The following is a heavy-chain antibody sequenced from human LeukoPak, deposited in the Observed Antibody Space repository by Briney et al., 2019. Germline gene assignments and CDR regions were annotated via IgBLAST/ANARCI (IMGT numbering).Heavy chain of an antibody. D-gene: IGHD2-15*01. Sequence: GESLKISCKGSGYSLSSYWIAWVRQMPGKGLEWMGAVYPGDSDTRYSPSFQGQITFLVDKSIGTAYLQWSSLKASDTAMYYCARHRCSGGTCYENYFDYWGQGTLVTVSS. CDR3: ARHRCSGGTCYENYFDY. CDR2: VYPGDSDT. V-gene: IGHV5-51*01. CDR1: GYSLSSYW. J-gene: IGHJ4*02.